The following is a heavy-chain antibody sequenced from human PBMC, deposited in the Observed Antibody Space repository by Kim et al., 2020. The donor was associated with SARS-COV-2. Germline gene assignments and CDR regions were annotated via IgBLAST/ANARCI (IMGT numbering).Heavy chain of an antibody. J-gene: IGHJ4*02. D-gene: IGHD3-10*01. CDR3: AIDSNSYGSGSVDF. V-gene: IGHV3-21*01. Sequence: DSVQGRFTISRDNTKKSLYLQMDSLRAEDTAVYYCAIDSNSYGSGSVDFWGQGALVTVSS.